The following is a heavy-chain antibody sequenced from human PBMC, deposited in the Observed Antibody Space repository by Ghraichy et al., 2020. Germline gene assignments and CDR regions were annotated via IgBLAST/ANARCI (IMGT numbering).Heavy chain of an antibody. V-gene: IGHV4-34*01. CDR1: GGSFSAYY. J-gene: IGHJ4*02. Sequence: SETLSLTCAVYGGSFSAYYWSWIRQPPGKGLEWIGEISHSGGTNYNPSLKSRVTISVDTSKKQFSLNLSSVTAADTAVYYCARSVAGPDYWGQGSLVTVSS. CDR2: ISHSGGT. CDR3: ARSVAGPDY. D-gene: IGHD6-19*01.